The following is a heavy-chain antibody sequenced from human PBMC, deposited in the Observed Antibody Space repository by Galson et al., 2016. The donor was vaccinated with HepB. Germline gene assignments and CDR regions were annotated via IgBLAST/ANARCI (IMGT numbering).Heavy chain of an antibody. CDR2: IRGSGGST. J-gene: IGHJ5*02. CDR1: GFTFSSYD. Sequence: SLRLSCAASGFTFSSYDMSWVRQAPGKGLEWVSAIRGSGGSTFYADSVKGRFTISRDNSMNKLYLQMNSLRAEDTAMYYCARDYVPGAWGQGVLVTVSS. CDR3: ARDYVPGA. V-gene: IGHV3-23*01. D-gene: IGHD3-10*01.